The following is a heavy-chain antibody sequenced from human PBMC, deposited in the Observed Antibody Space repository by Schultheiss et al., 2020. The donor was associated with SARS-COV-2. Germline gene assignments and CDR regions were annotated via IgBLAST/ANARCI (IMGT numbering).Heavy chain of an antibody. CDR2: INAGNGNT. V-gene: IGHV1-3*01. Sequence: ASVKVSCKASGYTFTSYAMHWVRQAPGQRLEWMGWINAGNGNTKYSQKFQGRVTITRDTSASTAYMELSSLRSEDTAVYYCARDPIAVAGTSWFDPWGQGTLVTVSS. CDR3: ARDPIAVAGTSWFDP. D-gene: IGHD6-19*01. J-gene: IGHJ5*02. CDR1: GYTFTSYA.